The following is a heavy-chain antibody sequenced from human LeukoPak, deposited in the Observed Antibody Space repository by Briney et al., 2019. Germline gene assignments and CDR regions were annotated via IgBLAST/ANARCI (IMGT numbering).Heavy chain of an antibody. CDR3: ARDNTLTSSPDAFDF. V-gene: IGHV4-31*03. D-gene: IGHD6-6*01. J-gene: IGHJ3*01. CDR2: ITNSGST. Sequence: PSQTLSLTCNVSGVPITSSGFYWSWVRQHPGKGLEWIGHITNSGSTSYNPSLKSRLTIARDTSKNQFSLDLTFATAADTALYYCARDNTLTSSPDAFDFWGQGTLVTVSS. CDR1: GVPITSSGFY.